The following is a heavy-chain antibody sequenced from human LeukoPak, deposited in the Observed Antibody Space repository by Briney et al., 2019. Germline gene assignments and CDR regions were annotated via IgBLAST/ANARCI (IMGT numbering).Heavy chain of an antibody. D-gene: IGHD5-18*01. J-gene: IGHJ4*02. CDR3: AKYVGYSYGSGFDY. CDR2: IKTDGSWT. Sequence: GGSLRLSCAASGFTFSDHWMHWVRQVPGKGLVWVSRIKTDGSWTNDADSVKGRFTISRDSSKNTLYLQMSNLRAEDTAVYYCAKYVGYSYGSGFDYWGQGTLVTVSS. V-gene: IGHV3-74*01. CDR1: GFTFSDHW.